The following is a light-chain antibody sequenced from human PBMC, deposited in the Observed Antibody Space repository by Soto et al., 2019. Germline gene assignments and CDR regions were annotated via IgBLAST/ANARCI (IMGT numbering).Light chain of an antibody. Sequence: DIQMSQSPSSLSASVGDRVTITCRASQAISNYLNWYQQKPGEAPKVLIYAASTLQIGVPSRFSGSGSGTDFTLTISSLQPEDFATYYCQQSFSTPQNAFGQGTKLDMK. V-gene: IGKV1-39*01. CDR1: QAISNY. J-gene: IGKJ2*01. CDR3: QQSFSTPQNA. CDR2: AAS.